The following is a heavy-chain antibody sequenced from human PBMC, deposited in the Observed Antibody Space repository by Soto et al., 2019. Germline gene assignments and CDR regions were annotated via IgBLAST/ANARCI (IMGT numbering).Heavy chain of an antibody. CDR3: ARGRPPYYDSSGYFDY. CDR2: INPSGGST. Sequence: ASVKVSCKSSGYTFTSYYMHWVRQAPGQGLEWMGIINPSGGSTSYAQKFQGRVTMTRDTSTSTVYMELSSLRSEDTAVYYCARGRPPYYDSSGYFDYWGQGTLVTVPQ. CDR1: GYTFTSYY. J-gene: IGHJ4*02. D-gene: IGHD3-22*01. V-gene: IGHV1-46*01.